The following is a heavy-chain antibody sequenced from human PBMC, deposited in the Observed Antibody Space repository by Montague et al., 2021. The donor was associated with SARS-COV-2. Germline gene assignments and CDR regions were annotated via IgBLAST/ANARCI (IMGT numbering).Heavy chain of an antibody. CDR3: ARDNYDYVWGSYRYIY. D-gene: IGHD3-16*02. V-gene: IGHV3-30*04. Sequence: SLRLSCASSGFTFSRYSMHLLRHAPGTWLELVAVISYDGSNKYYADSVKGRFTISREMNSLRAEDTAVYYCARDNYDYVWGSYRYIYWGQGTLVTVSS. CDR1: GFTFSRYS. J-gene: IGHJ4*02. CDR2: ISYDGSNK.